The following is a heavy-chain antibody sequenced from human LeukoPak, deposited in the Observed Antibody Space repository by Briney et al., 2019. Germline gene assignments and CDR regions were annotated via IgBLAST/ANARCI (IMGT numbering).Heavy chain of an antibody. D-gene: IGHD7-27*01. Sequence: GASVTVSCKASGYTFTSYDFNWVRQATGQRPEWMGWMSPNSGDTGYAQKFQDRVTMTRNTSISTANMELSSLRSDDTAVYYCARGPPNWGYDYWGPGTLVTVSS. CDR1: GYTFTSYD. J-gene: IGHJ4*02. CDR2: MSPNSGDT. CDR3: ARGPPNWGYDY. V-gene: IGHV1-8*01.